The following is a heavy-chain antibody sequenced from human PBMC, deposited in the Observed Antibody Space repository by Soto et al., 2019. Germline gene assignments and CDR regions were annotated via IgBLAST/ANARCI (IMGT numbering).Heavy chain of an antibody. CDR2: IKEDGSEK. CDR1: GFTFSSYA. J-gene: IGHJ4*02. CDR3: ARGIPAAGTALWDY. V-gene: IGHV3-7*05. D-gene: IGHD6-25*01. Sequence: GGSLRLSCAASGFTFSSYAMSWVRQAPGKGLEWVANIKEDGSEKYYVDSVKGRFTISRDNGKKSMYLQMNSLRAEDTAVYYCARGIPAAGTALWDYWGQGTLVTVSS.